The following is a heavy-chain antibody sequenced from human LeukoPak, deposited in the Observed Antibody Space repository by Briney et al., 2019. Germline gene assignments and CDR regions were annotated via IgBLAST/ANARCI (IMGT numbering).Heavy chain of an antibody. D-gene: IGHD2-21*02. CDR2: INPNSGDT. CDR1: GYTFTGYH. CDR3: ARGSTSDWPLEY. Sequence: ASVKVSCKASGYTFTGYHMHWVRQAPGQGLEWMGRINPNSGDTNYAQKFQGRVTMTRDTSISTAYMELSRLRSDDTAVYYCARGSTSDWPLEYWGRGILVTVSS. V-gene: IGHV1-2*06. J-gene: IGHJ4*02.